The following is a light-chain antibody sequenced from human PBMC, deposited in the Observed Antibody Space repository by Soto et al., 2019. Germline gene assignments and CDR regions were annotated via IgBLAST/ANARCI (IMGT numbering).Light chain of an antibody. CDR3: QHRSSWPIT. J-gene: IGKJ4*01. CDR1: QSVSRY. V-gene: IGKV3-11*01. Sequence: EIVLTQSPATLSLSPGERATLSCRASQSVSRYLVWYQQTSGQAPRLLLYDASNRATGIPARFSGSGSGTDFTLPISSLEPEDFAVYYCQHRSSWPITFGGGTKVEIK. CDR2: DAS.